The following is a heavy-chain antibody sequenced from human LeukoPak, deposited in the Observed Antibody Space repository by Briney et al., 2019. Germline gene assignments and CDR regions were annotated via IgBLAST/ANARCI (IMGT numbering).Heavy chain of an antibody. V-gene: IGHV4-34*01. Sequence: SETLSLTCAVYGGSFSGYYWSWIRQPPGKGLEWIGEINHSGSTNYNPSLESRVTMSVDTSKNQFSLKLSSVTAADTAVYYCARASGCSGGSCYDVGFDYWGQGTLVTVSS. CDR3: ARASGCSGGSCYDVGFDY. D-gene: IGHD2-15*01. J-gene: IGHJ4*02. CDR1: GGSFSGYY. CDR2: INHSGST.